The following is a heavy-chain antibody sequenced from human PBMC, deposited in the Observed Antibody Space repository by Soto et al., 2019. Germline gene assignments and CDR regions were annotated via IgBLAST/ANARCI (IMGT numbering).Heavy chain of an antibody. CDR2: ISGSGGST. CDR3: AKDGCSSTSCYVKGSDPRRD. Sequence: GGSLRLSCAASGFTFSSYAMSWVRQDPGKGLEWVSAISGSGGSTYYADSVKGRFTISRDNSKNTLYLQMNSLRAEDMAVYYRAKDGCSSTSCYVKGSDPRRDWGQGTLVTVSS. J-gene: IGHJ4*02. D-gene: IGHD2-2*01. CDR1: GFTFSSYA. V-gene: IGHV3-23*01.